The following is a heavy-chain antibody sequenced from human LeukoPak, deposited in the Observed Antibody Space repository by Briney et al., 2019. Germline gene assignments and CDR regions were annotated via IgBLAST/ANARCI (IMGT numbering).Heavy chain of an antibody. D-gene: IGHD5-24*01. J-gene: IGHJ4*02. V-gene: IGHV1-18*01. CDR3: ANSRRDGYPYDY. CDR1: GYTFTSYG. Sequence: ASVTVSCTASGYTFTSYGISWVRQAPGQGLEWMGWISAYNGNTNYAQKLQGRVTMTTDTSTSTAYMELRSLRSDDTAVYYCANSRRDGYPYDYWGQGTLVTVSS. CDR2: ISAYNGNT.